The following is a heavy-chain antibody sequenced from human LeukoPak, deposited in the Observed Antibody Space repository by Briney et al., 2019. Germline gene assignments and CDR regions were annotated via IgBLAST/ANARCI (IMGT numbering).Heavy chain of an antibody. J-gene: IGHJ4*02. CDR2: IKQDGSEK. D-gene: IGHD6-19*01. V-gene: IGHV3-7*01. CDR1: GFTFSSYR. CDR3: ASFSRIAVAGYFDY. Sequence: PGGTLRLSCAASGFTFSSYRMSWVCQGPEKGLEWVANIKQDGSEKYYVDSVKGRFTISRDNAKNSLYLQMNSLRAEDTAVYYCASFSRIAVAGYFDYWGQGTLVTVSS.